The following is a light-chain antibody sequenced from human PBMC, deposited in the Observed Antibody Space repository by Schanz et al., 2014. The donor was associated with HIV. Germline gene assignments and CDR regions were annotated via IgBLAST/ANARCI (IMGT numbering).Light chain of an antibody. CDR2: GAS. V-gene: IGKV3-20*01. CDR1: QSVRSSY. J-gene: IGKJ3*01. Sequence: EIVLTQSPGTLSLSPGERATLSCRASQSVRSSYLAWYQQKPGQAPRLLIYGASSRATGIPDRFSGSGSGTDFTLTISSLQPEDFATYYCQQSYSSPPFTFGPGTKVDIK. CDR3: QQSYSSPPFT.